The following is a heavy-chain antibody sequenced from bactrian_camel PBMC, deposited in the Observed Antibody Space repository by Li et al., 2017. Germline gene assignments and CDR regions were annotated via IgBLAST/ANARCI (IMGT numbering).Heavy chain of an antibody. Sequence: HVQLVESGGGSVQAGESLRLSCDFSAYKYRLPCMGWSRRPPGKEREGIAVIDSDGDTAYAESLKDRFTISVDNAKNTLYLQINSLKPEDSATYYCAAGQGVGWCLDVIRVGAEPDFDYWGHGTQVTVS. V-gene: IGHV3S53*01. J-gene: IGHJ6*01. D-gene: IGHD5*01. CDR3: AAGQGVGWCLDVIRVGAEPDFDY. CDR2: IDSDGDT. CDR1: AYKYRLPC.